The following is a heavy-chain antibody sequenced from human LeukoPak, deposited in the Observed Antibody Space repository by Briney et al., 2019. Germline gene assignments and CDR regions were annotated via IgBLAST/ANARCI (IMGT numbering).Heavy chain of an antibody. D-gene: IGHD6-19*01. CDR2: IYSSGST. CDR3: ARRFGTSGWVDY. CDR1: GGSISSYY. V-gene: IGHV4-59*08. J-gene: IGHJ4*02. Sequence: PSETLSLTCTVSGGSISSYYWSWIRQPPGKGLEWIGYIYSSGSTNYNPSLKSRVTISVDSSKNQFSLKLSSVTAADTAVDYCARRFGTSGWVDYWGQGTLVTVSS.